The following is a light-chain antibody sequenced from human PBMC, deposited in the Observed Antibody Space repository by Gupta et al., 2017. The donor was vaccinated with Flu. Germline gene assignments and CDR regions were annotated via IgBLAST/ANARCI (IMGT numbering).Light chain of an antibody. CDR2: STN. CDR1: SSNIVSNT. CDR3: AAWDDSLNGVV. J-gene: IGLJ2*01. Sequence: QSVLPQPPSASRTPGQRVTISCSGSSSNIVSNTVTWYPRPPGTAPKLLIYSTNPRPPGVPDRFPCSKSGTSDSPAISGLQSEDEAEDDCAAWDDSLNGVVFGGGTKLTVL. V-gene: IGLV1-44*01.